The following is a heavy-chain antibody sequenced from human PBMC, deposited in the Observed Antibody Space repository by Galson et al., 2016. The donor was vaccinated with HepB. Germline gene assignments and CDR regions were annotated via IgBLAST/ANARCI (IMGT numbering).Heavy chain of an antibody. J-gene: IGHJ4*02. Sequence: SVKVSCKASGGPFSSYALSWVRQAPGQGLEWVGGIIPIFVTPNYAQKFQGRVTITADESTSTVYMELTSLKSEDTAVYYCARDLGYSDDSSDYWGQGTLITVSS. D-gene: IGHD5-18*01. CDR1: GGPFSSYA. CDR2: IIPIFVTP. V-gene: IGHV1-69*13. CDR3: ARDLGYSDDSSDY.